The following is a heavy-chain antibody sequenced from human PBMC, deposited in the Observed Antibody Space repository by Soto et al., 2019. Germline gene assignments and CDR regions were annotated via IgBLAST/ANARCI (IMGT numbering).Heavy chain of an antibody. J-gene: IGHJ5*02. Sequence: QVQLVQSGAEVKKPGSSVKVSCKASGGTFSSYAINWVRQAPGHGLEWMGGIIPIFGTANYAQKFQGRVTITADESTSPAYVDLSSLSTEDTAVYYCARVVRYCSSTSCYTGWFDPWGQGTLVTVSS. CDR1: GGTFSSYA. V-gene: IGHV1-69*01. CDR2: IIPIFGTA. D-gene: IGHD2-2*02. CDR3: ARVVRYCSSTSCYTGWFDP.